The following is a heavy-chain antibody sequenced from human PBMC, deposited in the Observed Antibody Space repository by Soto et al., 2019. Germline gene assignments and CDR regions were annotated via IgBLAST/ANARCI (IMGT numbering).Heavy chain of an antibody. V-gene: IGHV4-39*07. CDR3: ARGSYPFLYVDYPSGAIDY. D-gene: IGHD4-17*01. CDR1: GGSISSSSYY. J-gene: IGHJ4*02. Sequence: SETLSLTCTVSGGSISSSSYYWSLIRQPPGKGLEWIGEINHGGSTNYNPSLKSRVTISVDTSKNQFSLKLSSVTAADTAVNYFARGSYPFLYVDYPSGAIDYRGPGTLRTLSS. CDR2: INHGGST.